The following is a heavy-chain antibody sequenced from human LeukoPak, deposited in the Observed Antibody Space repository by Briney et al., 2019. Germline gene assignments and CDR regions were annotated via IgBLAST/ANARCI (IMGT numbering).Heavy chain of an antibody. J-gene: IGHJ4*02. D-gene: IGHD1-26*01. CDR3: ARHGSEGGATHLDY. V-gene: IGHV4-61*02. Sequence: SETLSLTCTVSGGSISSGSYYWSWLRQPAGKGLEWIGRIYTSGSTNYNPSLKSRVTISVDTSKNQFSLKLSSVTAADTALYYCARHGSEGGATHLDYWGQGILVTVFS. CDR2: IYTSGST. CDR1: GGSISSGSYY.